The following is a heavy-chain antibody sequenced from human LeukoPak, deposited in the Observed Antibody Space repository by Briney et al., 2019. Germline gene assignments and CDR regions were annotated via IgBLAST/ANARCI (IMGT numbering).Heavy chain of an antibody. CDR1: GFTFSSYA. D-gene: IGHD3-22*01. V-gene: IGHV3-48*04. CDR2: ISSSASTI. Sequence: GRSLRLSCAASGFTFSSYAMSWVRQAPGKGLEWVSYISSSASTIYYADSVKGRFTISRDNAKNSLYLQMNSLRAEDTAVYYCAKDPKAYYDSSGPPDYWGQGTLVTVSS. J-gene: IGHJ4*02. CDR3: AKDPKAYYDSSGPPDY.